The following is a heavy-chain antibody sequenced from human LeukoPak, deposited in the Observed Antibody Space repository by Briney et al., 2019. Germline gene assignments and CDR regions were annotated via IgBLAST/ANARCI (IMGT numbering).Heavy chain of an antibody. V-gene: IGHV3-23*01. CDR2: ISGNGGST. D-gene: IGHD3-10*01. CDR3: AKVPTVRGVITNSY. J-gene: IGHJ4*02. Sequence: PGGSLRLSCAASGFTFSTHAMSWVRQVPGKGLEWVSGISGNGGSTFYADSVKGRFTISRDNSKNTLFLQMNSLRAEDTAVYYCAKVPTVRGVITNSYWGQGTLVTVSS. CDR1: GFTFSTHA.